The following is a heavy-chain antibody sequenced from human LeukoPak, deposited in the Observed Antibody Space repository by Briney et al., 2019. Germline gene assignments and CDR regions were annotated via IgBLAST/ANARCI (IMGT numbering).Heavy chain of an antibody. J-gene: IGHJ3*02. Sequence: PGRSLRLSCAASGFTFSDYAMHWVRQAPGKGLEWVANIKQDGSEKYYVDSVKGRFTISRDNAKNSLYLQMNSLRAEDTAVYYCARNTDILTGYSIWGQGTMVTVSS. D-gene: IGHD3-9*01. CDR2: IKQDGSEK. CDR3: ARNTDILTGYSI. CDR1: GFTFSDYA. V-gene: IGHV3-7*03.